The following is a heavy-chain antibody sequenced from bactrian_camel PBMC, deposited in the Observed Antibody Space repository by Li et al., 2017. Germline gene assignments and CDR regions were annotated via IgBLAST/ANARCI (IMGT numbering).Heavy chain of an antibody. J-gene: IGHJ4*01. Sequence: HVQLVESGGGSVQAGGSLRLSCAVSEFTSTTKCIGWFRQAPGKGREGVAALDTYGNEYYDDSVKGRFTISKDNAKNTLDLQMDSLEAEDTAVYYCAADGATWCDESWWSDIYAYKYRGGQGTQVTVS. D-gene: IGHD7*01. V-gene: IGHV3S1*01. CDR1: EFTSTTKC. CDR2: LDTYGNE.